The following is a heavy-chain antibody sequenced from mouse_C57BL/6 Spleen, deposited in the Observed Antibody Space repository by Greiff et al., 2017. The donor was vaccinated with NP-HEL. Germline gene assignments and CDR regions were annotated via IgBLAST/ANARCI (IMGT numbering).Heavy chain of an antibody. V-gene: IGHV1-81*01. Sequence: VQLQQSGAELARPGASVKLSCKASGYTFTSYGISWVKQRTGQGLEWIGEIYPRSGNTYYNEKFKGKATLTADKSSSTAYMELRSLTSEDSAGYFCAREEGLGYDYDGLWFAYWGQGTLVTVSA. CDR2: IYPRSGNT. J-gene: IGHJ3*01. CDR3: AREEGLGYDYDGLWFAY. D-gene: IGHD2-4*01. CDR1: GYTFTSYG.